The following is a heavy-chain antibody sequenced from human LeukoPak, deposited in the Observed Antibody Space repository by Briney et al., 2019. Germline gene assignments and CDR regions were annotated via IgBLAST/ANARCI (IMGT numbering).Heavy chain of an antibody. V-gene: IGHV3-13*04. CDR3: ARGVGAFDI. CDR1: GFTFSCYD. J-gene: IGHJ3*02. CDR2: IGTAGDT. Sequence: PGGSLTLLCAPSGFTFSCYDMHCVPQATGKGLEWVSAIGTAGDTYYPVSVEGRFTISRENAKHSLYLQMNSLRAGDTAVYYYARGVGAFDIWGQGTMVTVSS. D-gene: IGHD2-15*01.